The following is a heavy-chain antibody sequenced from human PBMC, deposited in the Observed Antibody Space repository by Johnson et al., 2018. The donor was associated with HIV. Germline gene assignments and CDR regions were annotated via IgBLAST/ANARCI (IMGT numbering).Heavy chain of an antibody. J-gene: IGHJ3*02. Sequence: QVQLVESGGGVVQPGGSLRLSCATSGFSFSSYGMYWVRQAPGKGLEWVSFIPYDGSNKYYADSVKGRFTISRDTSKNTLYLQMNSPRGEDTAVYYCARDSERGFDIWGQGTMVTVSS. V-gene: IGHV3-30*19. CDR1: GFSFSSYG. CDR2: IPYDGSNK. CDR3: ARDSERGFDI. D-gene: IGHD1-26*01.